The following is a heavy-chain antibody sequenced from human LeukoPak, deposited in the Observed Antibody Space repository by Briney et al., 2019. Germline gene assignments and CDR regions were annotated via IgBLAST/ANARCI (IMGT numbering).Heavy chain of an antibody. Sequence: PSETLSLTCSVSGDSINAYYWGWIRQPPGKGLEWIGYIYFSGTTKYNPSLESRVTISVDTSKNQFSLKLSSVTAADTAVYYCARRRAEGGSNGHYNWFDPWGQGILVTVSS. D-gene: IGHD6-13*01. V-gene: IGHV4-59*08. J-gene: IGHJ5*02. CDR3: ARRRAEGGSNGHYNWFDP. CDR2: IYFSGTT. CDR1: GDSINAYY.